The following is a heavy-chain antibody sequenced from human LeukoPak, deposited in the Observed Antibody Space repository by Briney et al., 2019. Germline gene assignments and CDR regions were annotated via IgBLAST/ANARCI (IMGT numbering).Heavy chain of an antibody. CDR2: IIPILGIA. J-gene: IGHJ4*02. D-gene: IGHD2-2*01. V-gene: IGHV1-69*04. CDR3: ARMHCSSTSCVFDY. Sequence: SVKVSCKASGGTFSSYAISWVRQAPGQGLEWMGRIIPILGIANYAQKFQGRVTITADKSTSTAYMELSSLGSEDTAVYYCARMHCSSTSCVFDYWGQGTLVTVSS. CDR1: GGTFSSYA.